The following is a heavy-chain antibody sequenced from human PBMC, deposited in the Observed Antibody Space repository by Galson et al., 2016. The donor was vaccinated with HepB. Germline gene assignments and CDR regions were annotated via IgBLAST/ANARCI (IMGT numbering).Heavy chain of an antibody. CDR2: ISSSSTYI. J-gene: IGHJ4*02. CDR1: GFTFSTYA. D-gene: IGHD3-22*01. CDR3: ARDSTRMDYYDSSGYPGGPSDY. Sequence: SLRLSCAASGFTFSTYAMNWVRQAPGKGLEWVSSISSSSTYIYYADSVEGRFTISRDNAKNSLYLQMDSLRAEDTAVYYCARDSTRMDYYDSSGYPGGPSDYWGRGALVTVSS. V-gene: IGHV3-21*01.